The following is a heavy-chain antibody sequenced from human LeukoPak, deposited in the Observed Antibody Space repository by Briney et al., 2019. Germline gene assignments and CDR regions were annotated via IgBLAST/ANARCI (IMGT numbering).Heavy chain of an antibody. V-gene: IGHV1-69*13. CDR1: GYTFTSYY. D-gene: IGHD2-2*01. CDR2: IIPIFGTA. J-gene: IGHJ4*02. CDR3: ARDLGYCSSTSCYALGY. Sequence: ASVKVSCKASGYTFTSYYMHWVRQAPGQGLEWMGGIIPIFGTANYAQKFQGRVTITADESTSTAYMELSSLRSEDTAVYYCARDLGYCSSTSCYALGYWGQGTLVTVSS.